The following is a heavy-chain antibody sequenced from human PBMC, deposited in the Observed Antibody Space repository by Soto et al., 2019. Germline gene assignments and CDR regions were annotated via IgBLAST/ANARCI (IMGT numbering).Heavy chain of an antibody. D-gene: IGHD1-26*01. CDR1: GGSISSGGYS. Sequence: QLQLQESGSGLVKPSQTLSLTCAVSGGSISSGGYSWSWIRQPPGKGLEGIGYIYHSGSTYYNPSLKRRVTISVDRSKNQCSLKLSSVTAADTAVYYCASENRVGATSWFDPWGQGTLVTVSS. CDR3: ASENRVGATSWFDP. CDR2: IYHSGST. J-gene: IGHJ5*02. V-gene: IGHV4-30-2*01.